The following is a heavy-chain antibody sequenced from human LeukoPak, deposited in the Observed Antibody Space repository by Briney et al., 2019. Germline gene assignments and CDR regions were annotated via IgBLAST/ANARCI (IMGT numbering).Heavy chain of an antibody. J-gene: IGHJ6*03. Sequence: GESLKISCKGSGYSITSYWIGGVRQMPGKGLEWMGIIYPGDSDTRYSPSFQGQVTISADKSISTAYLQWSSLKASDTAMYYCARRGEGYYYYMDVWGKGTTVTVSS. CDR3: ARRGEGYYYYMDV. V-gene: IGHV5-51*01. CDR1: GYSITSYW. D-gene: IGHD3-16*01. CDR2: IYPGDSDT.